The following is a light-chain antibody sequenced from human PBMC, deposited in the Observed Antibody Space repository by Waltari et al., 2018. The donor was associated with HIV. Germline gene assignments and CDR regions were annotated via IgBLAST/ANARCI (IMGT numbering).Light chain of an antibody. V-gene: IGKV3-15*01. Sequence: EIVMTQSPATLSVSPGESATLSCRASQSVNNKLAWYQQKPGQAPRLLIYGASTRATGIPARFSGSGSVTEFTLTISSLQSEDFAVYYCQQYHNWPPITFGQGTRLE. CDR3: QQYHNWPPIT. CDR2: GAS. J-gene: IGKJ5*01. CDR1: QSVNNK.